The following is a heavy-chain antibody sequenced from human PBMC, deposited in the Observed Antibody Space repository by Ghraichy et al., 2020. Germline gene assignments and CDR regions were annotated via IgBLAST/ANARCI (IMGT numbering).Heavy chain of an antibody. V-gene: IGHV3-72*01. CDR2: TRNKATSYTT. D-gene: IGHD2/OR15-2a*01. CDR3: VRIVMTQWFFDL. Sequence: GESLNISCAASGFIFSDHYMDWVRQAPGKGLEWVGHTRNKATSYTTEYAASVKGRFTISRDDSKNSLYLQMNSLKIEDTAVYYCVRIVMTQWFFDLWGRGTLVTVSA. J-gene: IGHJ2*01. CDR1: GFIFSDHY.